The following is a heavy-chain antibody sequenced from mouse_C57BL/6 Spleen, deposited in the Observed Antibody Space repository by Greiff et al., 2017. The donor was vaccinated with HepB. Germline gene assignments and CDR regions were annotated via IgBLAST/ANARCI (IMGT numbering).Heavy chain of an antibody. V-gene: IGHV1-15*01. CDR1: GYTFTDYE. CDR2: IDPETGGT. Sequence: VQLQQSGAELVRPGASVTLSCKASGYTFTDYEMHWVKRTPVHGLEWIGAIDPETGGTAYNQKFKGKAILTADKSSSTAYMELRSLTSEDSAVYYCTRRGLDYFDYWGQGTTLTVSS. D-gene: IGHD2-2*01. J-gene: IGHJ2*01. CDR3: TRRGLDYFDY.